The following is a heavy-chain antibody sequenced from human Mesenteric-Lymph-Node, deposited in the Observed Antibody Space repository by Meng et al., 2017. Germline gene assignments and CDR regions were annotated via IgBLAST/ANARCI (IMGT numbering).Heavy chain of an antibody. J-gene: IGHJ4*02. CDR3: AREGGYSGYDFNY. Sequence: SGPDLAKPPETLSLTFTVSGGSISSSSYYWGWIRQPPGKGLEWIGSIYYSGSTYYNPSLKSRVTISVDTSKNQFSLKLSSVTAADTAVYYCAREGGYSGYDFNYWGQGTLVTVSS. CDR2: IYYSGST. V-gene: IGHV4-39*02. CDR1: GGSISSSSYY. D-gene: IGHD5-12*01.